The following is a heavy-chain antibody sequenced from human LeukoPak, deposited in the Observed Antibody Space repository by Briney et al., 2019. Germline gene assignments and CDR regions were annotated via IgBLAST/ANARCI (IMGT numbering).Heavy chain of an antibody. CDR2: INPNSGGT. CDR3: ARDRAYSSGRDDTFDL. Sequence: GASVKVSCKASGGTFSSYAISWVRQAPGQGLEWMGWINPNSGGTSFAQKFQGRVTMTRDTSISTAYMELSRLRFDDTAVYYCARDRAYSSGRDDTFDLWGQGTMVIVSS. V-gene: IGHV1-2*02. J-gene: IGHJ3*01. D-gene: IGHD3-22*01. CDR1: GGTFSSYA.